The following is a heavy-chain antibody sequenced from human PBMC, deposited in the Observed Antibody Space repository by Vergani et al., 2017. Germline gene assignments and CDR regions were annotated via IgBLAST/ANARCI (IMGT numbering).Heavy chain of an antibody. V-gene: IGHV4-39*01. D-gene: IGHD6-19*01. Sequence: QLHLQESGPGLVKPSETLSLTCTVSGGSITSSSYYWGWIRQPPGKGLEWIGNIYHSGGAYCNPSLKGRVTISVDTSKNQFSLEVTSVTAADTAIYFCARQRPGSGWSPGDFDDWGQGILVTVSS. CDR3: ARQRPGSGWSPGDFDD. CDR2: IYHSGGA. CDR1: GGSITSSSYY. J-gene: IGHJ4*02.